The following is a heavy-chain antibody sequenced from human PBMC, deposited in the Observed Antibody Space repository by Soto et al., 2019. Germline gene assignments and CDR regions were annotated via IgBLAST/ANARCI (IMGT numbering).Heavy chain of an antibody. D-gene: IGHD3-16*01. Sequence: QVQLMQSGAEVKQPGASVKVSCKASGYTFTNYYMHWVRQVPGQGLEWMGIINPSGGGPAHAQNFRGRLTTTSDTSTTTIYMELNSLRSEDTAVYFCARPDMGGDGALEVWGQGTMVTVSS. J-gene: IGHJ3*01. CDR1: GYTFTNYY. CDR2: INPSGGGP. V-gene: IGHV1-46*03. CDR3: ARPDMGGDGALEV.